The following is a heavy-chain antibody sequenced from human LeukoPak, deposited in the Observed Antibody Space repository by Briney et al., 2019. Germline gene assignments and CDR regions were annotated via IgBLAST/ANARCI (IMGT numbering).Heavy chain of an antibody. D-gene: IGHD3-10*01. V-gene: IGHV3-74*01. CDR2: INSDGSST. CDR1: GFTFSSYW. CDR3: ARDPWFEVFEAYYYGMDV. J-gene: IGHJ6*02. Sequence: QPGGSLRLSCAASGFTFSSYWMHWVRQAPGKGLVWVSRINSDGSSTSYADSVKGRFTISRDNAKNTLYLQMNSLRAEDTAVYYCARDPWFEVFEAYYYGMDVWGQGTTVTVSS.